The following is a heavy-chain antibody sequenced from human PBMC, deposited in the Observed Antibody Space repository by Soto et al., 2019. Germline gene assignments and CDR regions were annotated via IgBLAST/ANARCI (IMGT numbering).Heavy chain of an antibody. CDR1: GGTFSSYA. CDR3: ASPPSRLYGMDV. CDR2: IIPIFGTA. Sequence: SVKVSCKASGGTFSSYAISWVRQAPGQGLEWMGGIIPIFGTANYAQKFQGRVTITADKSTSTAYMELSSLRSEDTAVYYCASPPSRLYGMDVWGQGTTVTVSS. V-gene: IGHV1-69*06. J-gene: IGHJ6*02.